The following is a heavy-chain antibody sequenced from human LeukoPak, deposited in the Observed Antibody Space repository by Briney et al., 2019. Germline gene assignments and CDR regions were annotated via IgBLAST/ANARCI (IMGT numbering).Heavy chain of an antibody. Sequence: GGSLRLSCEGSGFNLNNYAVHWVRQAPGRGLEWVAVISSDGTGKYYADSVKGRFTISRDNSKDMLYLQMNNLRPEDTALYYCARDVILPGNYFFDYWGQGTLVTVSS. CDR2: ISSDGTGK. J-gene: IGHJ4*02. CDR1: GFNLNNYA. CDR3: ARDVILPGNYFFDY. V-gene: IGHV3-30-3*01. D-gene: IGHD3-9*01.